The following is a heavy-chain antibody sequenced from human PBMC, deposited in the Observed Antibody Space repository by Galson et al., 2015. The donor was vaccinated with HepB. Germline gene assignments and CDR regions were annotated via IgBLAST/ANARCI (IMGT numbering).Heavy chain of an antibody. J-gene: IGHJ4*02. CDR1: GYSFTSFW. V-gene: IGHV5-51*01. D-gene: IGHD3-10*01. Sequence: QSGAEVKKPGESLKISCKGSGYSFTSFWIGWVRQMPGKSVEWMGIINPCDSDTRYSPSFQGQVTISVDKSISTAYLQWSSLKASDTAMYHCARQGNGGLVDQWCQGTLVSDSS. CDR3: ARQGNGGLVDQ. CDR2: INPCDSDT.